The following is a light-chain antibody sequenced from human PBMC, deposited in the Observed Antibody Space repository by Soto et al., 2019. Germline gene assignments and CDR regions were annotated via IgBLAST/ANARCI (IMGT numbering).Light chain of an antibody. CDR1: SSDVGGCKF. CDR3: SSCAGSNNPYV. CDR2: EVS. J-gene: IGLJ1*01. V-gene: IGLV2-8*01. Sequence: QSALTQPPSASGSPGQPVTISCTGTSSDVGGCKFVSWYQQYPGKAPKHIIYEVSKRTSGVPDRFSGFKSGNTASLTVSGLQAEDEADYYCSSCAGSNNPYVFGTGTKLTVL.